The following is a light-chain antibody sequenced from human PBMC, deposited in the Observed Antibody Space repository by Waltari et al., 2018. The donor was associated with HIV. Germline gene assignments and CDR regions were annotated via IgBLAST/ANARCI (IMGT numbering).Light chain of an antibody. CDR1: QSVRSSY. Sequence: EIVLTQSPGTLSLSPGERATLSCRASQSVRSSYLAWYQQKPGQAPSLLIYGASSRATGIPDSFSGSGSGTDFTLTISRLEPEDFAVYYCQQYGSSPYTFGQGTKLEIK. J-gene: IGKJ2*01. CDR2: GAS. CDR3: QQYGSSPYT. V-gene: IGKV3-20*01.